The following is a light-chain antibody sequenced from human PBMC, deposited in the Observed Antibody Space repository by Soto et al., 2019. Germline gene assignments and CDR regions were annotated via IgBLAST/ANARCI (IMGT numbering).Light chain of an antibody. V-gene: IGKV3-20*01. CDR1: QSISSGY. CDR2: GAS. Sequence: ETVLTQSPGTLSLSPGERATLSCRASQSISSGYLAWYQQRPGQAPRLLISGASNWATGIPDRFSGSGSGTDFTLTISRLEPEDFAVYYCQQYGGSPLVTFGGGTKVEIK. CDR3: QQYGGSPLVT. J-gene: IGKJ4*01.